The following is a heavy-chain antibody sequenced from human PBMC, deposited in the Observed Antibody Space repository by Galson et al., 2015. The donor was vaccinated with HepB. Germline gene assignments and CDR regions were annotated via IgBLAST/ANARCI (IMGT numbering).Heavy chain of an antibody. J-gene: IGHJ4*02. V-gene: IGHV3-9*01. CDR3: AKGAAWFGEFGTLEYFDY. D-gene: IGHD3-10*01. Sequence: SLRLSCAASGFTFDDYAMHWVRQAPGKGLEWVSGISWNSGSIGYADSVKGRFTISRDNAKNSLYLQMNSLRAEDTALYYCAKGAAWFGEFGTLEYFDYWGQGTLVTVSS. CDR1: GFTFDDYA. CDR2: ISWNSGSI.